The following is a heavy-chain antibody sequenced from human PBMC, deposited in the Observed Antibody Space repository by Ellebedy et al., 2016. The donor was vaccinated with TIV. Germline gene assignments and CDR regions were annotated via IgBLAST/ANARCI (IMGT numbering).Heavy chain of an antibody. V-gene: IGHV1-69*13. J-gene: IGHJ4*02. CDR3: ARGFYYGSGSYSLWFDY. Sequence: AASVKVSCKASGGTFSSYAINWVRQAPGQGLEWMGGIIPDFGRAQYAQRFQGRVTVTADESTSTAYLELSSLRSEDTAVYYCARGFYYGSGSYSLWFDYWGQGTLVTVSS. CDR2: IIPDFGRA. CDR1: GGTFSSYA. D-gene: IGHD3-10*01.